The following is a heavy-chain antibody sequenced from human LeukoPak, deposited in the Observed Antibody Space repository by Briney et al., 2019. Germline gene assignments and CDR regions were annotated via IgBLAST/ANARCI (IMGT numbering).Heavy chain of an antibody. CDR2: ISTYNDNT. D-gene: IGHD6-13*01. J-gene: IGHJ3*02. V-gene: IGHV1-18*01. Sequence: ASVKVSCKASGYTFTSFGISWVRQAPGQGLEWMGWISTYNDNTNYAQKFQGRVTMTTDTSTSTAYMDLRSLRSDDTAVYYCARDPGIAAAGTAFDIWGQGTMVTVSS. CDR1: GYTFTSFG. CDR3: ARDPGIAAAGTAFDI.